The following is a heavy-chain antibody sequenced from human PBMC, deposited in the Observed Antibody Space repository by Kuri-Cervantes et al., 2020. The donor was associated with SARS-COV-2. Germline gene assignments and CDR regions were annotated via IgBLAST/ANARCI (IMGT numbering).Heavy chain of an antibody. V-gene: IGHV3-9*01. J-gene: IGHJ6*03. D-gene: IGHD3-3*01. CDR2: ISWNSGSI. CDR3: ARDRKYYDFWSGPNYYMDV. Sequence: GGSLRLSCAASGFTLDDYAMHWVRQAPGKGLEWVSGISWNSGSIGYADSVKGRFTISRDNAKNSLYLQMNSLRAEDTAVYYCARDRKYYDFWSGPNYYMDVWGKGTTVTVSS. CDR1: GFTLDDYA.